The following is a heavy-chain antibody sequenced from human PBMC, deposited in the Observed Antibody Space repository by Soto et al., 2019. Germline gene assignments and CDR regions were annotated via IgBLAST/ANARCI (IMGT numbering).Heavy chain of an antibody. Sequence: QVQLVESGGGVVQPGRSLRLSCAASGFTLSGNDMHWVRQAPGKGPEWVAVMSYDGSRQYYADSVKGRFTISRDTSTSTLYLQMNSLTTEDTAVYYCARGGWYASWSSSDCWGQGTLVTVSS. D-gene: IGHD2-2*01. CDR3: ARGGWYASWSSSDC. CDR1: GFTLSGND. CDR2: MSYDGSRQ. V-gene: IGHV3-30*03. J-gene: IGHJ4*02.